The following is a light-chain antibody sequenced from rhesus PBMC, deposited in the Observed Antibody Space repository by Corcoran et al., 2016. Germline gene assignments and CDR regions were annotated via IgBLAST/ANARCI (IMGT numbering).Light chain of an antibody. J-gene: IGKJ2*01. Sequence: DIQMTQSPSSLSASVGDTVTITCRASQGISRYLNWFQQKPGKAPKLLIYAATTLQSGVPSRFSGSGSGTDFTLTISSLQPEDFATYYCQQYKSYPYSFGRGTKVEIK. CDR3: QQYKSYPYS. V-gene: IGKV1-28*02. CDR1: QGISRY. CDR2: AAT.